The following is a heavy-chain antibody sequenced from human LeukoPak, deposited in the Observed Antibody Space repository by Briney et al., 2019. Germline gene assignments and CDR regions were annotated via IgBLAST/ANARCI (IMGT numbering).Heavy chain of an antibody. Sequence: GGSLRLSCAASGFTFSSYEMNWVRQAPGKGLEWVSYISSSGSTIYYADSVKGRFTISRDNAKNSLYLQMNSLRAEDTAAYYCARAENGPPHYDSSGYVSYWGQGTLVTVSS. J-gene: IGHJ4*02. CDR2: ISSSGSTI. V-gene: IGHV3-48*03. D-gene: IGHD3-22*01. CDR3: ARAENGPPHYDSSGYVSY. CDR1: GFTFSSYE.